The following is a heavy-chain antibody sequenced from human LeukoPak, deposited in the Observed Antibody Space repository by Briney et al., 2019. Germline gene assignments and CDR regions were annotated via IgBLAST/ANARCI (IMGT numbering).Heavy chain of an antibody. J-gene: IGHJ4*02. CDR1: GGSFRGYY. V-gene: IGHV4-34*01. Sequence: PAETLSLTCAVYGGSFRGYYWSWIRQPPGKGLEWIWEINHSGSTDYNPSLKSRVTISLDTSMKKFSLKLNSVTAADTAVYYCASTERCSTTCPLDYWGQGTLVTVSS. D-gene: IGHD2-2*01. CDR2: INHSGST. CDR3: ASTERCSTTCPLDY.